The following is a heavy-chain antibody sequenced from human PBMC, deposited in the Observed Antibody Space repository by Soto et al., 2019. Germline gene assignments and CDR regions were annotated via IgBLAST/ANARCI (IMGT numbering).Heavy chain of an antibody. CDR1: GGTFSSLA. J-gene: IGHJ4*01. V-gene: IGHV1-69*06. CDR3: ARSPGVFDY. CDR2: LVPVFGTA. D-gene: IGHD3-10*01. Sequence: QVQLVQSGAEVKKPGSSVKVSCKASGGTFSSLAISWVRQAPGQGLEWMGGLVPVFGTANYAQKFQDRVTITADKSTSTSYMELSSLRSEDTAVYYCARSPGVFDYWXXGTLVTVSS.